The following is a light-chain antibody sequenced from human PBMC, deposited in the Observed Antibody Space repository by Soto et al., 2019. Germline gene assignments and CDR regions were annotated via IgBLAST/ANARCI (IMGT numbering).Light chain of an antibody. CDR3: QVWDRSSAHVV. CDR2: NDN. Sequence: SYELTQPPSVSVAPGQTARITCGGTNIGSRTVNWYQQKPGQAPVVVVYNDNDRPSGIPERFSGSNSGNTNTATLIISRVEAGDEADYYCQVWDRSSAHVVFGGGTKLTVL. J-gene: IGLJ2*01. CDR1: NIGSRT. V-gene: IGLV3-21*02.